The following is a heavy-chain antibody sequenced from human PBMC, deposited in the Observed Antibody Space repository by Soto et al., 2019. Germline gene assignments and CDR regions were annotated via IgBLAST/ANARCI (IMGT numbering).Heavy chain of an antibody. Sequence: SETLSLTCTVSGGSISSYYWSWIRQPPGKGLEWIGSIYHSGSTNYSPSLKSRVTISVDTSKSQFSLNLSFVTAADTAVYYCATMGTPATGLYFFDYWGQGSLVTVSS. J-gene: IGHJ4*02. CDR2: IYHSGST. CDR1: GGSISSYY. D-gene: IGHD2-15*01. V-gene: IGHV4-59*08. CDR3: ATMGTPATGLYFFDY.